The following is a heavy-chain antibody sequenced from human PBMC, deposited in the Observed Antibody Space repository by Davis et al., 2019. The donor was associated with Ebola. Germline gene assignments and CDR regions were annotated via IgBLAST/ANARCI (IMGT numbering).Heavy chain of an antibody. CDR3: TNTLGTTDY. V-gene: IGHV3-73*01. CDR1: GFTFSGSA. CDR2: IRSKANSYAT. Sequence: LSLTCAASGFTFSGSAMHWVRQASGKGLEWVGRIRSKANSYATAYAASVKGRFTISRDDSKNTAYLQMNSLKTEDTAVYYCTNTLGTTDYWGQGTLVTVSS. J-gene: IGHJ4*02. D-gene: IGHD4-11*01.